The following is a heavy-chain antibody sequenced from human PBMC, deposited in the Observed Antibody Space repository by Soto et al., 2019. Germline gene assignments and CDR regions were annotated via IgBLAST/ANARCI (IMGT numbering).Heavy chain of an antibody. J-gene: IGHJ4*02. D-gene: IGHD3-9*01. CDR3: ARESDILTGYDY. CDR2: IYSGGST. V-gene: IGHV3-53*01. Sequence: PGGSLRLSYAASGFTVSSNYMSWVRQAPGKGLEWVSVIYSGGSTYYADSVKGRFTISRDNSKNTLYLQMNSLRAEDTAVYYCARESDILTGYDYWGQGTLVTVSS. CDR1: GFTVSSNY.